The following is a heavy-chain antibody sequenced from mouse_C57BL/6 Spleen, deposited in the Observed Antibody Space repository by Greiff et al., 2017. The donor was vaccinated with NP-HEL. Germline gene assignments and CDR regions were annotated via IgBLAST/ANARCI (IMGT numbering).Heavy chain of an antibody. Sequence: QVQLQQSGAELARPGASVKLSCKASGYTFTSYGISWVKQRTGQGLEWIGEIYPRSGNTYYNEKFKGKATLTADKSSSTAYMELRSLTSEDSAVYVCARSGYYGSSRAMDYWGQGTSVTVSS. CDR1: GYTFTSYG. D-gene: IGHD1-1*01. J-gene: IGHJ4*01. V-gene: IGHV1-81*01. CDR3: ARSGYYGSSRAMDY. CDR2: IYPRSGNT.